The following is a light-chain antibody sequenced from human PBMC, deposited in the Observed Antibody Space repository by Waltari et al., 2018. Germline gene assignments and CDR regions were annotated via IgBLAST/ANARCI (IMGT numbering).Light chain of an antibody. V-gene: IGLV1-40*01. CDR2: GNS. CDR1: SSKLGAGYD. J-gene: IGLJ1*01. CDR3: QSYDSSLSGYV. Sequence: QSVLTQPPSVSGAPRQRVTIYCTGSSSKLGAGYDVTWYQQLPGTAPKLLIYGNSNRPSGVPDRFSGSKSGASASLAITGLQAEDEADYYCQSYDSSLSGYVFGTGTKVTVL.